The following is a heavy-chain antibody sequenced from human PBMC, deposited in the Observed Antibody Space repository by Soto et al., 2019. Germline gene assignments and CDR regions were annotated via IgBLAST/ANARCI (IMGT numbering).Heavy chain of an antibody. CDR3: ARGDCVGGTCYSLAGSFYYYMDV. D-gene: IGHD2-15*01. V-gene: IGHV3-74*02. CDR1: GFTFSNYW. Sequence: SGGGLVQPGGSLRLSCAASGFTFSNYWMYWVRQAPGKGLEWVSRINSDGSVSSYADSVKGRLTISRDNVKNTLYLQMDSLRAEDTAVYYCARGDCVGGTCYSLAGSFYYYMDVWGKGTTVTVFS. CDR2: INSDGSVS. J-gene: IGHJ6*03.